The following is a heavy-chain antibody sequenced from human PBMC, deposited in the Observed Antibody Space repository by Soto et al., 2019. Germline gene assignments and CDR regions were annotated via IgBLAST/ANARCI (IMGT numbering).Heavy chain of an antibody. CDR3: ARGRITMIVVVITPIPYFDY. CDR2: INHSGST. D-gene: IGHD3-22*01. V-gene: IGHV4-34*01. CDR1: GGSFSGYY. Sequence: SETLSLTCAVYGGSFSGYYWSWIRQPPGKGLEWIGEINHSGSTNYNPSLKSRVTISVDTSKNQFSLKLSSVTAADTAVYYCARGRITMIVVVITPIPYFDYWGQGTLVTVSS. J-gene: IGHJ4*02.